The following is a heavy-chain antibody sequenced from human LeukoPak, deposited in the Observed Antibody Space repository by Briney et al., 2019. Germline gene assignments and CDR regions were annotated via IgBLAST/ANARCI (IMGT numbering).Heavy chain of an antibody. CDR3: ATLLLTNAFDI. J-gene: IGHJ3*02. V-gene: IGHV3-21*01. D-gene: IGHD3-22*01. CDR1: GFTFSSYS. CDR2: ISSSSYI. Sequence: GGSLRLSCAASGFTFSSYSMNWVRQAPGKGLEWVSSISSSSYIYYADSVKGRFTISRDNAKNSLYLQMNSLRAEDTAVYYCATLLLTNAFDIWGQRTMVTVSS.